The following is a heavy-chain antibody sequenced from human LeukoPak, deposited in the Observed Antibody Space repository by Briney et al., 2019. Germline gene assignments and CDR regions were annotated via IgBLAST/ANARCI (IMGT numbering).Heavy chain of an antibody. Sequence: PGGSLRLSCAASGFTFGDYGVIWVRRAPGKGLEWVSGINWNGVSTLYAASVKGRFTISRDNAKNSLSLQMNSLRVEDTAFYYCARSGDYDILTGYFDYWGRGTLVTVSS. V-gene: IGHV3-20*04. CDR3: ARSGDYDILTGYFDY. D-gene: IGHD3-9*01. J-gene: IGHJ4*02. CDR1: GFTFGDYG. CDR2: INWNGVST.